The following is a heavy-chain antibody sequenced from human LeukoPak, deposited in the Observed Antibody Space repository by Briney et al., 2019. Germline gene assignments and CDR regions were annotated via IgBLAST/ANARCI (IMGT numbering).Heavy chain of an antibody. CDR3: ASQDYYDSSGYYGAFDI. CDR1: GGSISSGGYY. Sequence: PSETLSLTCTVSGGSISSGGYYWSWIRQHPGKGLEWIGYIYYSGSTYYNPSLKSRVTISVDTSKNQFSLKLSSVTAADTAVYYCASQDYYDSSGYYGAFDIWGQGTMVTVPS. J-gene: IGHJ3*02. V-gene: IGHV4-31*03. CDR2: IYYSGST. D-gene: IGHD3-22*01.